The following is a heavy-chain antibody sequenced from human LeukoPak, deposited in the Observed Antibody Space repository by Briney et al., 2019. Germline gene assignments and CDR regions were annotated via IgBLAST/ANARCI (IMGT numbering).Heavy chain of an antibody. Sequence: PGGSLTLTCAVSGFTFRDHCMDWVRQPPGKGLQWVGHIKNDGSETYYLDSLKGRFSISRDNTNNALYLQMNSLRVEDTAVYYCVKNDGWFHLSQWGEGTLVTVSS. V-gene: IGHV3-7*03. CDR3: VKNDGWFHLSQ. D-gene: IGHD6-19*01. J-gene: IGHJ4*02. CDR1: GFTFRDHC. CDR2: IKNDGSET.